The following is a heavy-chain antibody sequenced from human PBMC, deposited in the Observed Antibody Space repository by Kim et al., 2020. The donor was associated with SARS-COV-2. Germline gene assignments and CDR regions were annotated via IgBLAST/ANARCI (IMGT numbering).Heavy chain of an antibody. Sequence: CADTVKSRFTISRDNSENTLYLQVNSLRAGDTAVYYCAKDRELFGCYFDSWGQEALVTVSS. J-gene: IGHJ4*02. D-gene: IGHD3-10*01. CDR3: AKDRELFGCYFDS. V-gene: IGHV3-23*01.